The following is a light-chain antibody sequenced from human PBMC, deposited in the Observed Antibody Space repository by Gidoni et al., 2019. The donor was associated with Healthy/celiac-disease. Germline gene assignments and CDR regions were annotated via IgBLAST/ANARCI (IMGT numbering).Light chain of an antibody. CDR2: GAS. J-gene: IGKJ1*01. Sequence: EIVLTQSPGTLYLSPGERATLSGRASQSVSISYLAWYQQKPGQAPRLLIYGASSRATGIPDRFSGSGSGTDFTLTISRLEPEDFAVYYCQQYGSSPWTFGQGTKVEIK. CDR1: QSVSISY. V-gene: IGKV3-20*01. CDR3: QQYGSSPWT.